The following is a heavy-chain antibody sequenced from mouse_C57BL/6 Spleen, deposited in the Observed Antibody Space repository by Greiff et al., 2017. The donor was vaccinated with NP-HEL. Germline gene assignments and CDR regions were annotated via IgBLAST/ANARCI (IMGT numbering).Heavy chain of an antibody. CDR2: ISSGSSTI. CDR1: GFTFSDYG. J-gene: IGHJ4*01. D-gene: IGHD2-1*01. Sequence: EVMLVESGGGLVKPGGSLKLSCAASGFTFSDYGMHWVRQAPEKGLEWVAYISSGSSTIYYADTVKGRFTISRDNAKNTLFLQMTSLRSEDTAMYYCARGGNWHYYAMDYWGQGTSVTVSS. CDR3: ARGGNWHYYAMDY. V-gene: IGHV5-17*01.